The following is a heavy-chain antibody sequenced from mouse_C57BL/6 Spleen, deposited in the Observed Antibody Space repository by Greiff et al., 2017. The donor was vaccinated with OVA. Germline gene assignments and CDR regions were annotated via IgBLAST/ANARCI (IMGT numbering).Heavy chain of an antibody. Sequence: QVQLQQPGAELVKPGASVKMSCKASGYTFTSYWITWVKQRPGQGLEWIGRIYPGDGDTNYNGKFKGKATLTADKSSSTAYMQLSSLTSEDSAVYFCARGGSSYDWYFDVWGTGTTVTVSS. CDR3: ARGGSSYDWYFDV. CDR2: IYPGDGDT. V-gene: IGHV1-55*01. J-gene: IGHJ1*03. D-gene: IGHD1-1*01. CDR1: GYTFTSYW.